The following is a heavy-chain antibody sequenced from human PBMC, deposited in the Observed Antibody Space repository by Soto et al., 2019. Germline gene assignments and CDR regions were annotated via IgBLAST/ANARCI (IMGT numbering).Heavy chain of an antibody. J-gene: IGHJ4*02. CDR3: SRDRSGYCDY. V-gene: IGHV1-8*01. D-gene: IGHD3-3*01. Sequence: QVQMVQSGAEVKKPGASVKVSCKASGYAVTSYDINCVRQAAGQGLECMGWMKPTSGNTGYAQKLKGRVTMTRNTSISTAYMKMSSLRAEDKAVYYCSRDRSGYCDYWGQGTLVSVSS. CDR2: MKPTSGNT. CDR1: GYAVTSYD.